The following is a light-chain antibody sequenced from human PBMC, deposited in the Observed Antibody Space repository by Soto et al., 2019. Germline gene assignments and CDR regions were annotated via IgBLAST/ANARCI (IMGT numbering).Light chain of an antibody. V-gene: IGKV3-15*01. CDR1: QSINSN. J-gene: IGKJ1*01. CDR2: GAS. Sequence: EIVMTQSPATLSVSPGQRATLSCRASQSINSNLAWYQQKLGRPPRLLIYGASTRATGVPARFSGSGSGTEYTLTISSLQSEDFAVYYCQQYDDWPPWTFGQGTKVDIK. CDR3: QQYDDWPPWT.